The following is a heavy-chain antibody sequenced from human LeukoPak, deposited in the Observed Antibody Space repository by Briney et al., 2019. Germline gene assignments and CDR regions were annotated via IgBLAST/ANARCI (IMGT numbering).Heavy chain of an antibody. CDR2: IKEDGSEE. D-gene: IGHD3-22*01. CDR3: ARVAAWDSSGYLFDY. Sequence: GGSLRLSCTASGFTFSTYWMSWVRQTPEKGLEWVANIKEDGSEEVYVDSVKGRFTISRDNAKNTLYLQMNSLRAEDTAVYYCARVAAWDSSGYLFDYWGQGTLVTVSS. J-gene: IGHJ4*02. CDR1: GFTFSTYW. V-gene: IGHV3-7*02.